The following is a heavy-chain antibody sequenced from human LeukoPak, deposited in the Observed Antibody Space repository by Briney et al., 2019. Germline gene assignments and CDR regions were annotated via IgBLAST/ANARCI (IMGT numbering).Heavy chain of an antibody. CDR3: ATVAGYGENY. V-gene: IGHV3-48*03. J-gene: IGHJ4*02. CDR1: GFTFSSYE. D-gene: IGHD3-10*01. Sequence: PGGSLRLSCAASGFTFSSYEMNWVRQAPGKGLEWVSYISSSGSTIYYADSVKGRFTISRDNDKNSLYLQMNSLRAEDTAVYYCATVAGYGENYWGQGTLVTVSS. CDR2: ISSSGSTI.